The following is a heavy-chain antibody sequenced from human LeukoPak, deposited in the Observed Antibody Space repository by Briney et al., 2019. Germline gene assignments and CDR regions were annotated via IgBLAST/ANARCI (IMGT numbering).Heavy chain of an antibody. V-gene: IGHV4-4*07. J-gene: IGHJ6*02. CDR3: ACGIAVAGTVSPNLYYYYYGMDV. CDR1: GGSISSYY. CDR2: IYTSGST. Sequence: SETLSLTCTVSGGSISSYYWSWIRQPAGKGLEWIGRIYTSGSTNYNPSLKSRVTMSVDTSKNQFSLKLSSVTAADTAVYYCACGIAVAGTVSPNLYYYYYGMDVWGQGTTVTVSS. D-gene: IGHD6-19*01.